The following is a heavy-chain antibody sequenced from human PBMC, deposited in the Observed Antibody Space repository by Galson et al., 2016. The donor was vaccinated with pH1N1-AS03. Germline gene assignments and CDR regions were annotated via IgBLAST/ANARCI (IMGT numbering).Heavy chain of an antibody. J-gene: IGHJ4*02. Sequence: SLRLSCAASGFTFSSYGIHWVRQAPGKGLEWVAFIGHDGTTKLHEDSVKGRIAISRDNSQNALYLQLNSLRAEDTAVYYCAKYWNHTIDYWGQGTLVTVSS. V-gene: IGHV3-30*02. CDR1: GFTFSSYG. D-gene: IGHD1-1*01. CDR3: AKYWNHTIDY. CDR2: IGHDGTTK.